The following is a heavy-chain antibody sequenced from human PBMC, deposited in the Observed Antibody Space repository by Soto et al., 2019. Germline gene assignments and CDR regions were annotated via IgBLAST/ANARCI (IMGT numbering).Heavy chain of an antibody. V-gene: IGHV4-31*03. CDR3: GIVQTSTFIFDI. Sequence: SETLSLTCTVSGGSISSGDYYWSWIRQHPGKGLEWIGYIYYSGSTYYNPSLRSRVTISVDTSKNQFSLKLSSVTAADTALYYGGIVQTSTFIFDIWGQGTMVTVSS. J-gene: IGHJ3*02. D-gene: IGHD2-2*01. CDR2: IYYSGST. CDR1: GGSISSGDYY.